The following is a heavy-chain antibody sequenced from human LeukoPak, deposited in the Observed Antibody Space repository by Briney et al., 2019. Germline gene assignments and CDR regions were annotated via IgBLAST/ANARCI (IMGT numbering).Heavy chain of an antibody. CDR2: INPSGGST. V-gene: IGHV1-46*01. CDR3: ARVMNGQWLDTPPSGAFDI. J-gene: IGHJ3*02. D-gene: IGHD6-19*01. CDR1: GYTFTSYY. Sequence: ASVKVSCKASGYTFTSYYMHLVRQAPGQGLEWVGIINPSGGSTSYAQKFQGRVTMTRDTSTSTVYMELSSLRSEDTAVYYCARVMNGQWLDTPPSGAFDIWGQGTMVTVSS.